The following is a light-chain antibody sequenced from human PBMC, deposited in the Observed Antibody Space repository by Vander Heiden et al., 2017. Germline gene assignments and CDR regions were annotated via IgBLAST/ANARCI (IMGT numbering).Light chain of an antibody. V-gene: IGLV3-21*02. J-gene: IGLJ2*01. Sequence: SYVLTQPPSVSVAPGQTARITCGGDNIGSKSVHWYQQKPGQAPVLVVYDDSDRPSGIPERFSGSNSENTATLTISRVEVGDEADYYCHVWDRSSDHVVFGGGTKLTVL. CDR1: NIGSKS. CDR2: DDS. CDR3: HVWDRSSDHVV.